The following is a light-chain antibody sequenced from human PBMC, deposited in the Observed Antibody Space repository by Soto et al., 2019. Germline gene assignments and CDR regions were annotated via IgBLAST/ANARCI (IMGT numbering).Light chain of an antibody. Sequence: QSALTQPPSASGSPGQSVTISCTGTSSDVGGYNYVSWYQQHPGKAHKLMIYEVSKRPSGVPDRFSGSKSGNTASLTVSGLQAEDEADYYCSSYAGSNIYVFGTGTKLTVL. CDR2: EVS. J-gene: IGLJ1*01. CDR3: SSYAGSNIYV. V-gene: IGLV2-8*01. CDR1: SSDVGGYNY.